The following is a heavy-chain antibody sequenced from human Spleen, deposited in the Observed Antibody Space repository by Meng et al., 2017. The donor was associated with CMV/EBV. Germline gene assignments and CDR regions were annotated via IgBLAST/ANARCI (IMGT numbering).Heavy chain of an antibody. CDR2: ISNDGRNE. V-gene: IGHV3-30*03. J-gene: IGHJ6*02. CDR3: ARGNYYGMDV. Sequence: GESLKISCAASGFSFSTYGMHWVRQAPGKGLEWVALISNDGRNEYYADSVEGRFTISRDNSKNTLYLQMNSLRAEDTAVYYCARGNYYGMDVWGQGTTVTVSS. CDR1: GFSFSTYG.